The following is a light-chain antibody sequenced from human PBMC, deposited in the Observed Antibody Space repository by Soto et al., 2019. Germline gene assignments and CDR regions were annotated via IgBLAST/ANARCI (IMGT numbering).Light chain of an antibody. Sequence: IVMPPSTVTLSVAPGESVHLSCRASQSVGSNLAWYQQKPGQAPRLLIYGVSTRATGIPARFTGSGSGRQFTLTISSLQSEDFAVYYCQQYNNWPQTFGQGTNVDI. J-gene: IGKJ1*01. CDR3: QQYNNWPQT. CDR1: QSVGSN. CDR2: GVS. V-gene: IGKV3-15*01.